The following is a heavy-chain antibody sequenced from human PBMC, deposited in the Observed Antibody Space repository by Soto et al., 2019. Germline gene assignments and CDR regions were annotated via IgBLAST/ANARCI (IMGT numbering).Heavy chain of an antibody. D-gene: IGHD3-22*01. CDR2: IYYSGST. J-gene: IGHJ4*02. CDR1: GGSISSSSYY. CDR3: ARLYYYDSSGYLFDY. V-gene: IGHV4-39*01. Sequence: SETLSLTCTVSGGSISSSSYYWGWIRQPPGKGLEWIGSIYYSGSTYYNPSLKSRVTISVDTSKNQFSLKLSSVTAADTAVYYCARLYYYDSSGYLFDYWGQRTLVTVSS.